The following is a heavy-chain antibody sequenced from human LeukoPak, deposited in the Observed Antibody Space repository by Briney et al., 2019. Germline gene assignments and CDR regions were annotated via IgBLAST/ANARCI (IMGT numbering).Heavy chain of an antibody. D-gene: IGHD3-10*01. CDR3: ARGGSGSYYNAF. CDR1: GFTFSSYA. CDR2: IGPSGTAI. J-gene: IGHJ3*01. Sequence: GGSLRLSCAASGFTFSSYAMNWVRQAPGRGLEWVSYIGPSGTAIYYADSVKGRFTISRDNAKNSLYLQMNSLRAEDTAVYYCARGGSGSYYNAFWGQGTMVTVSS. V-gene: IGHV3-21*05.